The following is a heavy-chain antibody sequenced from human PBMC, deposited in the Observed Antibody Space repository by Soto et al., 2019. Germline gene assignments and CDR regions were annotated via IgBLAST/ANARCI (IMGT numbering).Heavy chain of an antibody. CDR3: AREEYYDSSGYPTYYFDY. J-gene: IGHJ4*02. CDR1: GFTFSDYY. V-gene: IGHV3-11*06. Sequence: GSLRLSCAASGFTFSDYYMSWIRQAPGKGLEWVSYISSSSSYTNYADSVKGRFTISRDNAKNSLYLQMNSLRAEDTAVYYCAREEYYDSSGYPTYYFDYWGQGTLVTVSS. D-gene: IGHD3-22*01. CDR2: ISSSSSYT.